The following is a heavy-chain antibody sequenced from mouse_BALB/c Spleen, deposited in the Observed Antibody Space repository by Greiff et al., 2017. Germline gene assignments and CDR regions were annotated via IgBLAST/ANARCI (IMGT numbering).Heavy chain of an antibody. CDR1: GFSLTGYG. CDR3: ARDDGRYYYAMDY. J-gene: IGHJ4*01. D-gene: IGHD1-1*01. V-gene: IGHV2-6-7*01. CDR2: IWGDGST. Sequence: QVQLKESGPGLVAPSQSLSITCTVSGFSLTGYGVNWVRQPPGKGLEWLGMIWGDGSTDYNSALKSRLSISKDNSKSQVFLKMNSLQTDDTARYYCARDDGRYYYAMDYWGQGTSVTVSS.